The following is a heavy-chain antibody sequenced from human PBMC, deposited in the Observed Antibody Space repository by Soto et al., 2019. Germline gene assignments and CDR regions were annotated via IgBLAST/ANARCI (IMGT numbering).Heavy chain of an antibody. V-gene: IGHV3-33*03. CDR3: AKDMWYGDYGGIDY. D-gene: IGHD4-17*01. CDR2: IWYDGSNK. Sequence: QVQLVESGGGVVQPGRSLRLSCAASGFTFSNYGMHWVRQAPGKGLEWVAIIWYDGSNKYYADSVKGRFTISRDNAKNSLYLQMNSLRAEDTALYYCAKDMWYGDYGGIDYWGQGTLVTVSS. CDR1: GFTFSNYG. J-gene: IGHJ4*02.